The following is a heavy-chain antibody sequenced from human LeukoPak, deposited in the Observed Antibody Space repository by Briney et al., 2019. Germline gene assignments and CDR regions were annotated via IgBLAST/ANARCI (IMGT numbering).Heavy chain of an antibody. CDR2: IYYSGST. Sequence: SETLSLTCTVSGGSISSYYWSWIRQPPGKGLEWIGYIYYSGSTNYNPSLKSRVTISVDTSKNQFSLKLSSVTAADTAVYYCARGGEQREKFDPWGQGTLVTVSS. V-gene: IGHV4-59*12. D-gene: IGHD6-25*01. CDR1: GGSISSYY. CDR3: ARGGEQREKFDP. J-gene: IGHJ5*02.